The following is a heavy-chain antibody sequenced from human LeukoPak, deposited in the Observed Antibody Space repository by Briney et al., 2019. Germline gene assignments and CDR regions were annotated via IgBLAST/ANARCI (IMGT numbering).Heavy chain of an antibody. CDR3: ARGGSITYYDYVWGSYRHVGYFDY. CDR2: IQSIGPYT. D-gene: IGHD3-16*02. CDR1: GFTLSDYY. Sequence: GGSLRLSCAASGFTLSDYYMSWIRQAPGKGLEWVSYIQSIGPYTNYADSVKGRFTISRDNAKKSLYLQMNSLRAEDTAVYYCARGGSITYYDYVWGSYRHVGYFDYWGQGTLVTVSS. J-gene: IGHJ4*02. V-gene: IGHV3-11*06.